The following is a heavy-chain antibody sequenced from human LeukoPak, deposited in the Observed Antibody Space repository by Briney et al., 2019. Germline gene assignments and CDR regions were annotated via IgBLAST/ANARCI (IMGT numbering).Heavy chain of an antibody. V-gene: IGHV1-18*01. CDR1: GYTFTSYG. J-gene: IGHJ6*03. D-gene: IGHD6-19*01. CDR2: ISAYNGNT. Sequence: ASVKVSCKASGYTFTSYGISWVRQAPGQGLEWMGWISAYNGNTNYAQKLQGRVTMTTDTSTSTAYMELRSLRSDDTAVYYCARDNGYSRGWYADYYYYMDVWGKGTTVTISS. CDR3: ARDNGYSRGWYADYYYYMDV.